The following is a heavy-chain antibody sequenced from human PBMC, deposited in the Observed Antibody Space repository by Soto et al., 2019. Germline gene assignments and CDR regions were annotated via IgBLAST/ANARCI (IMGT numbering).Heavy chain of an antibody. CDR2: INHSGST. CDR3: ARGGDNWKDMDV. Sequence: SETLSLTCAVYGGSFSGYYWSWIRQPPGKGLEWIGEINHSGSTNYNPSLKSRVTISVDTSKNQFSLKLSSVTAADTAVYYCARGGDNWKDMDVWGKGTTVTVSS. V-gene: IGHV4-34*01. D-gene: IGHD1-20*01. J-gene: IGHJ6*03. CDR1: GGSFSGYY.